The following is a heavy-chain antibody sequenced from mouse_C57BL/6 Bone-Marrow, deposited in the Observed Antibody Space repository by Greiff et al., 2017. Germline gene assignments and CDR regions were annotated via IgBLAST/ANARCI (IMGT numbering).Heavy chain of an antibody. Sequence: EVKLVESGGDLVKPGGSLKLSCAASGFTFSSYGMSWVRQTPDKRLEWVATISSGGSYTSYPDSVKGRFTISRDNAKNTLYLQMSSLKSEDTAMYYCARHPLPYYFDYWGQGTTLTVSS. CDR1: GFTFSSYG. CDR3: ARHPLPYYFDY. V-gene: IGHV5-6*01. CDR2: ISSGGSYT. J-gene: IGHJ2*01.